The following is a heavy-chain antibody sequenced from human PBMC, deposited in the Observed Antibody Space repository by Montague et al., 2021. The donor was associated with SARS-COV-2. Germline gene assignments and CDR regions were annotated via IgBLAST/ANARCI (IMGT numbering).Heavy chain of an antibody. J-gene: IGHJ6*02. CDR1: GGSISSCSYN. Sequence: SETLSLTCTVSGGSISSCSYNWGWLRQPPGKGLEWIGSNNYSGSTYYTPSLKSRVTIYVDTSQNRFSLKLSSVTAAATAVFYGARDTRISMIVVVQGYGMDVWGQGTTVTVSS. V-gene: IGHV4-39*07. CDR3: ARDTRISMIVVVQGYGMDV. CDR2: NNYSGST. D-gene: IGHD3-22*01.